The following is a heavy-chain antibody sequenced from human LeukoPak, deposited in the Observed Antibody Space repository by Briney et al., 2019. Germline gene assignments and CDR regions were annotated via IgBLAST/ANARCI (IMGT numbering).Heavy chain of an antibody. D-gene: IGHD6-19*01. Sequence: ASVKVSCKASGYTFTSYYMHWVRQAPGQGLERMGIINPSGGSTSYAQKFQGRVTMTRDTSTSTVYMELSSLRSEDTAVYYCARDQQWLTTAYGMDVWGQGTTVTVSS. V-gene: IGHV1-46*01. J-gene: IGHJ6*02. CDR2: INPSGGST. CDR3: ARDQQWLTTAYGMDV. CDR1: GYTFTSYY.